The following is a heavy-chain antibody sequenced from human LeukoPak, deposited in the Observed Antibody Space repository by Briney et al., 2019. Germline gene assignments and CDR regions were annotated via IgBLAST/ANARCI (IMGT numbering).Heavy chain of an antibody. D-gene: IGHD3-3*01. Sequence: PSETLSLTCAVYGGSFSGYYWSWIRQPPGKGLEWIGEINHSGSTNHNPSLKSRVTISVDTSKNQFSLKLSSVTAADTAVYYCARGHFYYDSGWGQGTLVTVSS. CDR3: ARGHFYYDSG. J-gene: IGHJ4*02. CDR1: GGSFSGYY. V-gene: IGHV4-34*01. CDR2: INHSGST.